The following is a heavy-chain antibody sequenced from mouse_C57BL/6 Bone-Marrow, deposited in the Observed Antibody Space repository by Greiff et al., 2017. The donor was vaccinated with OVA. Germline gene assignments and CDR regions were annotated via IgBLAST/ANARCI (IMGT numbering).Heavy chain of an antibody. CDR1: GYTFTSYG. D-gene: IGHD1-1*01. V-gene: IGHV1-81*01. CDR2: IYPRSGNT. CDR3: ARTLTTVVATNYYAMDY. J-gene: IGHJ4*01. Sequence: QVQLQQSGAELARPGASVKLSCKASGYTFTSYGISWVKQRTGQGLEWIGEIYPRSGNTYYNEKFKGKATLTADKSSSTAYMGLRSLTSEDSAVYFCARTLTTVVATNYYAMDYWGQGTSVTVSS.